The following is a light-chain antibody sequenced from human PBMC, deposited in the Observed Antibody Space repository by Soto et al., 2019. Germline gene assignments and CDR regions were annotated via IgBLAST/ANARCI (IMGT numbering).Light chain of an antibody. Sequence: DIQMTQSPSYLSASVGDRVTISCRASQTISNYLNWYQQKPGKAPKLLIYAASSLQSGVPSRFSGSGSGTDFTLTISSLQPEDFATYSCQQTYSSLSITFGQGTRLEIK. J-gene: IGKJ5*01. CDR2: AAS. CDR3: QQTYSSLSIT. V-gene: IGKV1-39*01. CDR1: QTISNY.